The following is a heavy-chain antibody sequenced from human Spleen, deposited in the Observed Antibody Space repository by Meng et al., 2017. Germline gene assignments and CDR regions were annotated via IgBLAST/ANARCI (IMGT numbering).Heavy chain of an antibody. J-gene: IGHJ4*02. CDR3: ARGPITETHDFDS. CDR2: IKHSGST. V-gene: IGHV4-34*02. Sequence: QGHREQWGAGLLKPSETLSLTCAVYGGSLSGYYWSWIRQPPGRGLEWIGQIKHSGSTIYNPSLKSRVTISLDTSNNHFSLKLNSVTAADTAVYFCARGPITETHDFDSWGQGTLVTVSS. D-gene: IGHD4-17*01. CDR1: GGSLSGYY.